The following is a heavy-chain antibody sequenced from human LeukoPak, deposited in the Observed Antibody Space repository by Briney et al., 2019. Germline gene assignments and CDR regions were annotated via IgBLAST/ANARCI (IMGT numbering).Heavy chain of an antibody. CDR3: VRSYYYGSGTN. Sequence: GSLRLSCAASGFTFSSYWMHWVRQAPGKGLIWVSAINGDGSTTNYADSVKGRFTISRDNSKNTLYLQMNSLRAEDTAVYYCVRSYYYGSGTNWGQGTLVTVSS. J-gene: IGHJ4*02. CDR2: INGDGSTT. D-gene: IGHD3-10*01. V-gene: IGHV3-74*01. CDR1: GFTFSSYW.